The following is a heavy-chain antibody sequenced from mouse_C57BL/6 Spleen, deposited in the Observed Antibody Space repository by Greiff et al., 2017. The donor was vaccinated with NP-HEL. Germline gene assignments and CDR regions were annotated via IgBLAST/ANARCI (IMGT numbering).Heavy chain of an antibody. CDR1: GYTFTDYN. CDR2: INPNNGGT. J-gene: IGHJ2*01. D-gene: IGHD1-1*01. CDR3: AAVKDYFDY. Sequence: EVQLQQSGPELVKPGASVKMSCKASGYTFTDYNMHWVKQSHGKSLEWIGYINPNNGGTSYNQKFKGKATLTVNKFSSTAYMELRSLTSEDSAVYYCAAVKDYFDYWGQGTTLTVSS. V-gene: IGHV1-22*01.